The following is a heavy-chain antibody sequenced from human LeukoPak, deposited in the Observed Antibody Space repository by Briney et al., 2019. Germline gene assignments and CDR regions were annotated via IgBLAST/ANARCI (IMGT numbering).Heavy chain of an antibody. D-gene: IGHD2-2*01. CDR3: ARGGRGCCSSTSCYSLDY. CDR1: GYSFTSYW. J-gene: IGHJ4*02. CDR2: IYPGDSDT. Sequence: GESLKISCKGSGYSFTSYWIGWVRQMPGKGLEWMGIIYPGDSDTRYSPSFQGQVTISADKSISTAYLQWSSLKASDTAMYYCARGGRGCCSSTSCYSLDYWGQGTLVTVSS. V-gene: IGHV5-51*01.